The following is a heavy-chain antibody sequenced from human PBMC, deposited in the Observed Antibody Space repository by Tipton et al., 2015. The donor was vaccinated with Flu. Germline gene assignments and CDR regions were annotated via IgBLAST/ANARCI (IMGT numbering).Heavy chain of an antibody. D-gene: IGHD3-9*01. CDR2: IKSKTDGGTT. CDR3: TTTMTGYYYYYGMDV. CDR1: GFTFSNAW. V-gene: IGHV3-15*01. Sequence: VQLVQSGGGLVKTGGSLRLSCAASGFTFSNAWMSWVRQAPGKGLEWVGRIKSKTDGGTTDYAALVKGRITISRDDSKNTLYLQMNSLKTEDTAVYYCTTTMTGYYYYYGMDVWSQGTTVTVSS. J-gene: IGHJ6*02.